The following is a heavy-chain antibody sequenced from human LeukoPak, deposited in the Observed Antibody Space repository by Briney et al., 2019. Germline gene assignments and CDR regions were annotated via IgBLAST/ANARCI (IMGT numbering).Heavy chain of an antibody. Sequence: GGSPRLSCAASGFTFSDYTMNWVRQAPGKGLEWVSSIGSVTTYIYYADSVKGRFTISRDNAKNSLSLQMNSLRAEDTAVYYCARAIAVAGPYYFDYWGQGTLVTVSS. J-gene: IGHJ4*02. CDR1: GFTFSDYT. CDR2: IGSVTTYI. V-gene: IGHV3-21*01. D-gene: IGHD6-19*01. CDR3: ARAIAVAGPYYFDY.